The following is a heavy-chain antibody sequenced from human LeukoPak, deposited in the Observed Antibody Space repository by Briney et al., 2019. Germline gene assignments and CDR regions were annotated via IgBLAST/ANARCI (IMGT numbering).Heavy chain of an antibody. D-gene: IGHD2-2*02. CDR1: GYTFTSYG. Sequence: GASVKVSFKASGYTFTSYGISWVRQAPGQGLEWMGWISAYNGNTNYAQKLQGRVTMTTDTSMSTAYMELMSLRSDDTAVYYCARVRRAAITWFDPWGQGTLVTVSS. CDR2: ISAYNGNT. V-gene: IGHV1-18*01. CDR3: ARVRRAAITWFDP. J-gene: IGHJ5*02.